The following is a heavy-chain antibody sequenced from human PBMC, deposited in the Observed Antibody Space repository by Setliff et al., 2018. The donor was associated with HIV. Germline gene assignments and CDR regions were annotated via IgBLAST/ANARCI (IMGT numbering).Heavy chain of an antibody. Sequence: SETLSLTCTVSGGSISSYYWSWIRQPPGKGLEWIGYIYYSGSTNYNPSLKSRLTISVDTSKNQFSLTLSSVTAADTAVYYCAREIPYSFGYYFDYWGQGTLVTVSS. D-gene: IGHD5-18*01. CDR2: IYYSGST. CDR3: AREIPYSFGYYFDY. CDR1: GGSISSYY. V-gene: IGHV4-59*12. J-gene: IGHJ4*02.